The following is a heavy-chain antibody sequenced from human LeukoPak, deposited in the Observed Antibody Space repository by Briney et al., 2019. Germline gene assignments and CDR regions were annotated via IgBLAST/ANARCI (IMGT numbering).Heavy chain of an antibody. CDR1: GFTFSSYA. CDR2: ISSNGDST. V-gene: IGHV3-64*01. D-gene: IGHD1-26*01. CDR3: ARDLSGSYYP. J-gene: IGHJ5*02. Sequence: AGGSLRLSCAASGFTFSSYAMHWVRQAPGKGLEYVSAISSNGDSTYYANSVKGRFTISRDNAKNTLYLQMNSLRAEDTAVYYCARDLSGSYYPWGQGTLVTVSS.